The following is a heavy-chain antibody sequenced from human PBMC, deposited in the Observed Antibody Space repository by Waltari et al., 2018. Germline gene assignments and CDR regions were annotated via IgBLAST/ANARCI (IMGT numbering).Heavy chain of an antibody. J-gene: IGHJ6*02. D-gene: IGHD6-13*01. CDR3: ARETVEEAAAGYGGPGYYYYGMDV. CDR1: GFTFSSYA. V-gene: IGHV3-23*04. Sequence: EVQLVESGGGLVQPGGSLRLSCAASGFTFSSYAMSWVRQAPGKGLEWVSAISGGGGRTDYADAVKGRFTISRDNAKNTLYRKRNSLGAEDTAVYDCARETVEEAAAGYGGPGYYYYGMDVWGQGTTVTVSS. CDR2: ISGGGGRT.